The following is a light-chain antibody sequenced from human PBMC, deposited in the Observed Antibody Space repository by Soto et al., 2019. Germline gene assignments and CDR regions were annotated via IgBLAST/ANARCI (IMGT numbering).Light chain of an antibody. J-gene: IGLJ2*01. Sequence: QSALTQPPSASWSPGQSVTISCTGTSSDVGGYNDVSWYQQHPGKAPKLMIYEVSKRPSGVPDRFSGSKSGNTASLTVSGLQAEDEADYYCSSYAGSNNFVVFGGGTKLTV. V-gene: IGLV2-8*01. CDR1: SSDVGGYND. CDR2: EVS. CDR3: SSYAGSNNFVV.